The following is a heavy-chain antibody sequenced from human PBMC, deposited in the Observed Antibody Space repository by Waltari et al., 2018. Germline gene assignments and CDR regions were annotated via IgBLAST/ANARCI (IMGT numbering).Heavy chain of an antibody. CDR1: GYTLTELS. V-gene: IGHV1-24*01. D-gene: IGHD3-16*01. CDR2: FDPEDGET. Sequence: QVQLVQSGAEVKKPGASVKVSCKVSGYTLTELSMHWVRQAPGKGLEWMGGFDPEDGETIYAQKFQGRVTMTEDTSTDTAYMELSSLRSEDTAVYYCATGMGDGDLVGYYFDYWGQGTLVTVSS. J-gene: IGHJ4*02. CDR3: ATGMGDGDLVGYYFDY.